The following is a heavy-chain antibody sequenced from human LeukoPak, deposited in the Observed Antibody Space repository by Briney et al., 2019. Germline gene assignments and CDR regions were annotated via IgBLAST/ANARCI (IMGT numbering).Heavy chain of an antibody. V-gene: IGHV4-59*01. Sequence: PSETLSLTCTVSGGSISRYYWSWIRQPPGTGLGWIGYIYYTGRADYNPSLKSRVSMSVDTSKNQFSLRVNSMTAADTAVYYCARGDFWSGAPTDWGQGTLVTVSS. CDR1: GGSISRYY. J-gene: IGHJ4*02. CDR2: IYYTGRA. CDR3: ARGDFWSGAPTD. D-gene: IGHD3-3*01.